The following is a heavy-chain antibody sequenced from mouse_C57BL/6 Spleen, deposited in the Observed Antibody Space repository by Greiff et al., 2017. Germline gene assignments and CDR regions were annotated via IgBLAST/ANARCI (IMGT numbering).Heavy chain of an antibody. CDR1: GYTFTSYW. D-gene: IGHD1-1*01. CDR3: ARGYYGSGAMDY. V-gene: IGHV1-55*01. J-gene: IGHJ4*01. Sequence: QVQLQQPGAELVKPGASVKMSCKASGYTFTSYWITWVKQRPGQGLEWIGDIYPGSGSTNYNEKFKSKATLTVDTSSSTAYRQLSSRTAEDAAVDYCARGYYGSGAMDYWGQGTSVTVSS. CDR2: IYPGSGST.